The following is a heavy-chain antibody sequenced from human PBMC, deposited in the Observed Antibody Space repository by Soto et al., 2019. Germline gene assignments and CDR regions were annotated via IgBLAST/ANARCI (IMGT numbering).Heavy chain of an antibody. Sequence: GGSLRLSCIASGFTFSGYVMHWVRQAPGKGLEWVAVISHDGSEKYYADSVKGRFTISRDYSRDTLYLQMNSLRADDTAVYYCAKENQDCSGGGCQIYYYYGMDVWGQGTTVTVSS. V-gene: IGHV3-30*18. CDR3: AKENQDCSGGGCQIYYYYGMDV. CDR1: GFTFSGYV. D-gene: IGHD2-15*01. CDR2: ISHDGSEK. J-gene: IGHJ6*02.